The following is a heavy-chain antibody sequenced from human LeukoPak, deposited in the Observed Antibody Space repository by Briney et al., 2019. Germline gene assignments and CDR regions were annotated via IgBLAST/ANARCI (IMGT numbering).Heavy chain of an antibody. V-gene: IGHV4-59*01. CDR2: IHYSGST. CDR3: AREWSPHYDILTGRGWFDP. Sequence: SETRSLTSTVSGASISSYYWSWIRQPPAKGLEWIGYIHYSGSTNYHPSLKSRVTKSVDTSKNHFSLKLSPVTAADTAVYYCAREWSPHYDILTGRGWFDPWGQGTLVTVSS. D-gene: IGHD3-9*01. CDR1: GASISSYY. J-gene: IGHJ5*02.